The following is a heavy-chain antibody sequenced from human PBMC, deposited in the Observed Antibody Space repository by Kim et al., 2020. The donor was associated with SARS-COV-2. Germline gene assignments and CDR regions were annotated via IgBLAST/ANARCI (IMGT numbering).Heavy chain of an antibody. J-gene: IGHJ6*02. CDR3: ARVGTLRYFDWLFHTGGSMDV. Sequence: SETLSLTCTVSGGSISSYYWSWIRQPPGKGLEWIGYIYYSGSTNYNPSLKSRVTISVDTSKNQFSLKLSSVTAADTAVYYCARVGTLRYFDWLFHTGGSMDVWGQGTTVTVSS. D-gene: IGHD3-9*01. CDR2: IYYSGST. V-gene: IGHV4-59*01. CDR1: GGSISSYY.